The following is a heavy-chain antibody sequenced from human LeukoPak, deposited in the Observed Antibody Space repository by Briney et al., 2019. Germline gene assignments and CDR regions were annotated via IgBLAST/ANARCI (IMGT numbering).Heavy chain of an antibody. CDR3: ATRNDSSSFPFFDY. CDR1: GYSFTSYW. J-gene: IGHJ4*02. V-gene: IGHV5-51*01. D-gene: IGHD6-6*01. Sequence: GESLQISCKGSGYSFTSYWIGWVRQMPGKGLEWMGIIYPGDSDTRYSPSFQGQVTISADKSITTAYLQLSSLKASDTAMYYCATRNDSSSFPFFDYWGQGTLLTVSS. CDR2: IYPGDSDT.